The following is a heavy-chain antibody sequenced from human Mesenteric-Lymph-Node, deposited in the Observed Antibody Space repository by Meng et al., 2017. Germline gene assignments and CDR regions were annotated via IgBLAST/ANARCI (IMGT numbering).Heavy chain of an antibody. J-gene: IGHJ4*02. CDR3: ARRPTGIDY. Sequence: QVPLQQWGAGLLKPSETLSLTCAVYGGSFSGYYWSWIRQPPGKGLEWIGEINHSGSTNYNPSLKSRVTISIDTSKNQLSLMLSSVTAADTAVYYCARRPTGIDYWGQGTLVTVSS. CDR1: GGSFSGYY. D-gene: IGHD2-8*02. CDR2: INHSGST. V-gene: IGHV4-34*01.